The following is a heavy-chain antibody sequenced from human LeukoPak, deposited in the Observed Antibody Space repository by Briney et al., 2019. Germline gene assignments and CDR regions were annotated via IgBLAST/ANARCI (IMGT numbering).Heavy chain of an antibody. Sequence: PGGSLRLSCAASGFTFINAWMNWVRQAPGKGLEWVGRIKSKSDGGTTDYAAPVKGRFTISRDDSKNTLYLQMNSLKIDDTAVYYCGRDYFLDYWGQGALVTVSS. D-gene: IGHD2/OR15-2a*01. CDR2: IKSKSDGGTT. V-gene: IGHV3-15*01. CDR3: GRDYFLDY. J-gene: IGHJ4*02. CDR1: GFTFINAW.